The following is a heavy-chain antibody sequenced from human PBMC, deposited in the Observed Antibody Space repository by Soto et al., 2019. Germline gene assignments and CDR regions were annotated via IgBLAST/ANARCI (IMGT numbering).Heavy chain of an antibody. CDR2: ISDEGDDD. J-gene: IGHJ4*02. Sequence: QVHLVESGGGVVQPGRSLRLSCGASGFTFSLYGMHWVRQAPGKGLEWVAVISDEGDDDYYADSVKGRFTISRDNANNSLYLQMNNLRPEDTAVYYCAKDQKSGPSYYSEASFWGQGTLVTVSS. CDR3: AKDQKSGPSYYSEASF. D-gene: IGHD1-26*01. CDR1: GFTFSLYG. V-gene: IGHV3-30*18.